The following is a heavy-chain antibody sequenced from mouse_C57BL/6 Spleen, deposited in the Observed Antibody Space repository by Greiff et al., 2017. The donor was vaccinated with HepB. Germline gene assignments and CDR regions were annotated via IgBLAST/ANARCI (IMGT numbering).Heavy chain of an antibody. J-gene: IGHJ3*01. D-gene: IGHD2-4*01. CDR1: GYSITSGYD. V-gene: IGHV3-1*01. CDR2: ISYSGST. CDR3: ARGEDYDYDKGDWFAY. Sequence: ESGPGMVKPSQSLSLTCTVTGYSITSGYDWHWIRHFPGNKLEWMGYISYSGSTNYNPSLKSRISITHDTSKNHFFLKLNSVTTEDTATYYCARGEDYDYDKGDWFAYWGQGTLVTVSA.